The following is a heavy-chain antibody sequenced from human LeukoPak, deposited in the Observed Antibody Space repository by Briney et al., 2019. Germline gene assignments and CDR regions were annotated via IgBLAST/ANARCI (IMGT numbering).Heavy chain of an antibody. J-gene: IGHJ4*02. CDR3: ARFCSSTSCLVDY. Sequence: GRSLRFSCAASGFTFSSYAMHWVRQAPGKGLEWVAVISYDGSNKYYADSVKGRFTISRDNSKNTLYLQMNSLRAEDTAVYYCARFCSSTSCLVDYWGQGTLVTVSS. CDR1: GFTFSSYA. D-gene: IGHD2-2*01. V-gene: IGHV3-30-3*01. CDR2: ISYDGSNK.